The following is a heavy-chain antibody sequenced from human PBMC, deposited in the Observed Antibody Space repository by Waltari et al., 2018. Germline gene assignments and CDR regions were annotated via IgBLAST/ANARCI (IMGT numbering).Heavy chain of an antibody. J-gene: IGHJ3*02. CDR3: AREGGIVVVPAANDAFDI. CDR2: INPNSGGT. CDR1: GYTFTGYY. Sequence: QVQLVQSGAEVKKPGASVKVSCKASGYTFTGYYMHWVRQAPGQGLEWMGWINPNSGGTNYAQKFQGRVTMTRDTSISTAYMELSRLRSDDTAVYYCAREGGIVVVPAANDAFDIWGQGTMVTVSS. V-gene: IGHV1-2*02. D-gene: IGHD2-2*01.